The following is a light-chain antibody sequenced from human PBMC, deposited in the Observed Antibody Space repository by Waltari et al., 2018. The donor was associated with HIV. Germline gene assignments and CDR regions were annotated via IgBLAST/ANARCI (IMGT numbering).Light chain of an antibody. CDR1: QSLVHSDGDTY. J-gene: IGKJ2*01. Sequence: DVVLTQSPLSAPVTVGQPASFSCRSSQSLVHSDGDTYLSWLHQRPGQPPRMLISKISKRFSGVPDRFSGRGAGTDFTLQISRVEAEDVGVYYCMQATQFPHTFGQGTRLEIK. CDR2: KIS. V-gene: IGKV2-24*01. CDR3: MQATQFPHT.